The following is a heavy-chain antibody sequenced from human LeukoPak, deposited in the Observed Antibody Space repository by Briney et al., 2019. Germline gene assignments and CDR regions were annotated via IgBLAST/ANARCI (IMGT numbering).Heavy chain of an antibody. V-gene: IGHV1-69*04. D-gene: IGHD4-23*01. Sequence: SVKVSCKASGYTFTTYGISWVRQAPGQGLEWMGRIIPIFGITNYAQKFQGRLTITADKSTTTAYMELSSLRSEDTAVYYCARAYDYGGNNDAFDIWGQGTMVTVSS. J-gene: IGHJ3*02. CDR2: IIPIFGIT. CDR1: GYTFTTYG. CDR3: ARAYDYGGNNDAFDI.